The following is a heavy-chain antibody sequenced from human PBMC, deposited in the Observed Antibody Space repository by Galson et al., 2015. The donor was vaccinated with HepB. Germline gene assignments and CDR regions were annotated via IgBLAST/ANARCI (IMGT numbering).Heavy chain of an antibody. V-gene: IGHV3-21*01. CDR1: GFTFSSYS. CDR3: ARGQIVGATTPGAY. J-gene: IGHJ4*02. Sequence: SGFTFSSYSMNWVRQAPGKGLEWVSSISSSSSYIYYADSVKGRFTISRDNAKNSLYLQMNSLRAEDTAVYYCARGQIVGATTPGAYWGQGTLVTVSS. D-gene: IGHD1-26*01. CDR2: ISSSSSYI.